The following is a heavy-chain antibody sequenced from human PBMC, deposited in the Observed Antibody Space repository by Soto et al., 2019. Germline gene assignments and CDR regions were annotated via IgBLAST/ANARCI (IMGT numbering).Heavy chain of an antibody. J-gene: IGHJ4*02. CDR3: ARYGSEAVAGYPLDN. CDR1: GGSISSNY. V-gene: IGHV4-59*01. D-gene: IGHD2-2*01. CDR2: VYNSGST. Sequence: SETLSLTCTVSGGSISSNYWTWIRQPPGKGLEWIGYVYNSGSTNYNPSLKSRVTISEDTSKSQFSLKVNSITAAGTAVYYCARYGSEAVAGYPLDNWGQGVLVTVSS.